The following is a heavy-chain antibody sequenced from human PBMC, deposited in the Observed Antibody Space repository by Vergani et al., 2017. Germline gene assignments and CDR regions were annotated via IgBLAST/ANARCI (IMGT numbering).Heavy chain of an antibody. CDR2: IYYSGST. Sequence: QLQLQESGPGLVKPSETLSLTCTVSGGSIRSRSYYWGWIRQPPGTGLEWIGCIYYSGSTYYNPSLKSRVTMSVDTSKNQFSLKLSSVTAADTAVYYCARPKGYQLLHVAFDIWGQGTMVTVSS. D-gene: IGHD2-2*01. V-gene: IGHV4-39*01. J-gene: IGHJ3*02. CDR1: GGSIRSRSYY. CDR3: ARPKGYQLLHVAFDI.